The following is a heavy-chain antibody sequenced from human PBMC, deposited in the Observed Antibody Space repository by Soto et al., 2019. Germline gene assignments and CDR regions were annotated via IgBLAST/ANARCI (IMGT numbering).Heavy chain of an antibody. D-gene: IGHD3-10*01. CDR3: ARDDYSSGRNYGMDV. CDR2: IYYSGNT. CDR1: GYSISSSNW. J-gene: IGHJ6*02. Sequence: PSETLSLTCAVSGYSISSSNWWGWIRQPPGKGLEWIGYIYYSGNTNYNPSLKSRVTISVDTSKNQFSLKVSSVTAADTAVYYCARDDYSSGRNYGMDVWGQGTTVTVSS. V-gene: IGHV4-28*03.